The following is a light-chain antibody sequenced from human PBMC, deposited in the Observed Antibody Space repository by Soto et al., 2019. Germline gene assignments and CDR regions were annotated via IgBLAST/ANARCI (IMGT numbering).Light chain of an antibody. CDR2: DAS. CDR3: QQYNNWPLT. CDR1: QSISRT. V-gene: IGKV3D-15*01. Sequence: EIVWTQSPDTLSVSPGDRSPLTCRASQSISRTLAWYQQKSGQPPRLLIYDASTRATGFPARFSGSGSGTEFTLTISSLQSEDFAVYYRQQYNNWPLTFGPGTKVDIK. J-gene: IGKJ3*01.